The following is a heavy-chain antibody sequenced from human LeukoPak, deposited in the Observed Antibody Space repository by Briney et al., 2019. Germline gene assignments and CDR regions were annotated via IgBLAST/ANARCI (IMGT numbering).Heavy chain of an antibody. J-gene: IGHJ4*02. CDR1: GYTFTGYY. CDR3: ARRAVGRIGSIEAYYFDY. V-gene: IGHV1-2*02. CDR2: INPNSGGT. Sequence: ASVKVSCKASGYTFTGYYMHWVRQAPGQGLEWMGWINPNSGGTNYAQKFQGRVTMTRDTSISTAYMELSRLRSDDTAVYYCARRAVGRIGSIEAYYFDYWGQGTLVTVSS. D-gene: IGHD1-26*01.